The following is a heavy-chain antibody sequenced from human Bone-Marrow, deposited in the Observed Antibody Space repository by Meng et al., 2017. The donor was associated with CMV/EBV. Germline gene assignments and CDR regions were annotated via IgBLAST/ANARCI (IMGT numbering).Heavy chain of an antibody. V-gene: IGHV4-31*02. CDR2: IYYSGST. J-gene: IGHJ2*01. D-gene: IGHD6-13*01. Sequence: GGYDGRWIGQRPGEGLEWMEYIYYSGSTYNNTAIKSRVNISVETSKNQFSLKLSSVTAEDTAVYYCARGRGRNSIAAAGRSYWYFDLWGRGTLVTVSS. CDR1: GGYD. CDR3: ARGRGRNSIAAAGRSYWYFDL.